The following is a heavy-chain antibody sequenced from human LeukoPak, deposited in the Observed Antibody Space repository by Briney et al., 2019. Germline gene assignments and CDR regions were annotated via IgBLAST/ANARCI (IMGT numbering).Heavy chain of an antibody. J-gene: IGHJ6*02. D-gene: IGHD6-13*01. V-gene: IGHV4-59*12. Sequence: PSETLSLTCTVSGGSISSYYWSWIRQPPGKGLEWIGYIYYSGSTNYNPSLKSRVTISVDTSKNQFSLKLSSVTAADTAVYYCARDRPMYSSSWYGYGMDVWGQGTTVTVSS. CDR2: IYYSGST. CDR3: ARDRPMYSSSWYGYGMDV. CDR1: GGSISSYY.